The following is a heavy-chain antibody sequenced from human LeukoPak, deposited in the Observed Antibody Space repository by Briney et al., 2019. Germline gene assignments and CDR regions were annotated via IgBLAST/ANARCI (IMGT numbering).Heavy chain of an antibody. Sequence: SETLSLTCTVSGASISSYYWSWIRQPPGKGLEWIGYIYYRGSTNYNPSLKSRVTISVDTSKNQFSLKLSSVTAADTAVYYCASGPYPAAGTDHQFDYSGQGTLVTVSS. J-gene: IGHJ4*02. V-gene: IGHV4-59*01. CDR1: GASISSYY. D-gene: IGHD6-13*01. CDR2: IYYRGST. CDR3: ASGPYPAAGTDHQFDY.